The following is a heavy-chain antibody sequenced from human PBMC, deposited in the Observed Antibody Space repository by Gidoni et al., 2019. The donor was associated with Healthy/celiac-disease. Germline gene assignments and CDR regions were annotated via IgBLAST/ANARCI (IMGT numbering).Heavy chain of an antibody. CDR1: GFTFSSYG. V-gene: IGHV3-33*01. CDR3: ARVTIAVAGSGMDV. D-gene: IGHD6-19*01. CDR2: IWYDGSNK. J-gene: IGHJ6*02. Sequence: QVQLVESGGGVVQPWRSLRLSCAASGFTFSSYGMHWVRQAPGKGLEWVAVIWYDGSNKYYADSVKGRFTISRDNSKNTLYLQMNSLRAEDTAVYYCARVTIAVAGSGMDVWGQGTTVTVS.